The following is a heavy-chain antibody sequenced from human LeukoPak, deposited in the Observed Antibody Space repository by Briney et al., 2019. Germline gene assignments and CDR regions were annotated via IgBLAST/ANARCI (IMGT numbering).Heavy chain of an antibody. J-gene: IGHJ6*03. CDR1: GFTFSSYS. CDR3: ARLRSVRGGYMDV. D-gene: IGHD3-10*01. Sequence: TTGGSLRLSCAASGFTFSSYSMNWVRQAPGKGLEWVSSISSSSSYIYYADSVKGRFTISRDNAKNSLYLQMNSLRAEDTAVYYCARLRSVRGGYMDVWGKGTTVTVSS. CDR2: ISSSSSYI. V-gene: IGHV3-21*01.